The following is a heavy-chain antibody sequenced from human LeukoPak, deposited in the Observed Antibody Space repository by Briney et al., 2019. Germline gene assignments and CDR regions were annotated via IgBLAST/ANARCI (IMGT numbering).Heavy chain of an antibody. CDR1: GYTLTELS. CDR2: FDPEDGET. J-gene: IGHJ4*02. Sequence: GASVKVSCKVSGYTLTELSMHWVRQAPGKGLEWMGGFDPEDGETIYAQKFQGRVTMTIDTSTSTAYMELRSLRSDDTAVYYCARSGHRRYYYVSGPDYWGQETLVTVSS. V-gene: IGHV1-24*01. CDR3: ARSGHRRYYYVSGPDY. D-gene: IGHD3-10*01.